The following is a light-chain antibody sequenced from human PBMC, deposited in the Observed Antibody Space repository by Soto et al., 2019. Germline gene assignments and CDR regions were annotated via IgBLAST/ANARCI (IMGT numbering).Light chain of an antibody. V-gene: IGKV1-6*01. CDR2: GAF. J-gene: IGKJ4*01. CDR3: VQDFTSPLT. Sequence: AIQMSQAPGSRAASGGDRVIISCRASRGVRSDVAWYQQRPGSVPKVLIYGAFKLYTGVPSRVRGSGYGSDFSLTLSSLPPEDSATYYGVQDFTSPLTFGGGTQVDIK. CDR1: RGVRSD.